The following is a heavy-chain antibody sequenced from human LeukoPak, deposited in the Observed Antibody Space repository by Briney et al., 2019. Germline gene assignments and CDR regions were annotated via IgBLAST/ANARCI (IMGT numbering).Heavy chain of an antibody. V-gene: IGHV1-18*01. Sequence: ASVKVSCKASGYTFTSYGISWVRQAPGQGLEWMGWISAYNGHTNYAQKLQGRVTMTTDTSTSTAYMELRSLRSDDTAVYYCARIRGVRGVPSHFDYWGQGTLVTVSS. D-gene: IGHD3-10*01. CDR2: ISAYNGHT. J-gene: IGHJ4*02. CDR1: GYTFTSYG. CDR3: ARIRGVRGVPSHFDY.